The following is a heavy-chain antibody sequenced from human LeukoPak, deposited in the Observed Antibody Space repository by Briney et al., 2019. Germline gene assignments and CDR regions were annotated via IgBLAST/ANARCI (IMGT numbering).Heavy chain of an antibody. CDR2: IYYSGST. Sequence: PSETLSLTCTVSGGSISSYYWSWIRQPPGKGLEWIGYIYYSGSTNYNPSLKSRVTISVDTSKNQFSLKLSSVTAADTAVYYCARDYGDCGVYFDYWGQGTLVTVSS. CDR3: ARDYGDCGVYFDY. D-gene: IGHD4-17*01. CDR1: GGSISSYY. J-gene: IGHJ4*02. V-gene: IGHV4-59*01.